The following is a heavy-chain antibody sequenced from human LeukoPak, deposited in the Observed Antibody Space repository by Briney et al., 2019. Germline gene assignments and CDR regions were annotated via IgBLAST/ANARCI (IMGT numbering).Heavy chain of an antibody. D-gene: IGHD5-12*01. V-gene: IGHV4-59*01. CDR1: GGSISSYY. CDR3: ARGGGYSAYVPFDY. J-gene: IGHJ4*02. CDR2: IYNSGIT. Sequence: SETLSLTCTVSGGSISSYYWSWIRQPPGKGLEWIGYIYNSGITNYNPSLKSRVTISLDTSKNQFSLKLSSVTAADTAVYYCARGGGYSAYVPFDYWGQGTLVTVSS.